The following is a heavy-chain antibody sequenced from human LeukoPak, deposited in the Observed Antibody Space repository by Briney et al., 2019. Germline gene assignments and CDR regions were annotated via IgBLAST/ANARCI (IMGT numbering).Heavy chain of an antibody. V-gene: IGHV4-59*08. Sequence: SETLSLTCTVSGGSINSYYWSWIRQPPGKGLEWIGYIYYSGSTNYNPSLKSRVTISVDTSNNKFSLKLTSLTAADTAVYYCVRHLSAGRPAFDIWGQGTKVTASS. CDR1: GGSINSYY. D-gene: IGHD2-15*01. CDR2: IYYSGST. J-gene: IGHJ3*02. CDR3: VRHLSAGRPAFDI.